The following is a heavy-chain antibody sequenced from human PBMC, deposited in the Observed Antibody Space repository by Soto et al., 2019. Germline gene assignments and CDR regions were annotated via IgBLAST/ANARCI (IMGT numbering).Heavy chain of an antibody. D-gene: IGHD6-19*01. Sequence: SETLSLTCTVSGGSISSSSYYWGWIRQPPGKGLEWIGSIYYSGSTYYNPSLKSRVTISVDTSKNQFSLKLSSVTAADTAVYYCATAGIAVVGLPFDYWGQGTLVTVSS. V-gene: IGHV4-39*01. CDR2: IYYSGST. J-gene: IGHJ4*02. CDR3: ATAGIAVVGLPFDY. CDR1: GGSISSSSYY.